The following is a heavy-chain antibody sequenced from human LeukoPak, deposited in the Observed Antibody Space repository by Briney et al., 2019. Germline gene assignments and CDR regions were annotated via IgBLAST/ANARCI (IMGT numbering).Heavy chain of an antibody. J-gene: IGHJ3*02. Sequence: PGGSLRLSCAASGFTFSSYAMSWVRQAPGKGLEWVAVISYDGSNKYYADSVKGRFTISRDNSKNTLYLQMNSLRAEDTAVYYCARGTRSGAFDIWGQGTMVTVSS. CDR3: ARGTRSGAFDI. D-gene: IGHD2-2*01. CDR1: GFTFSSYA. CDR2: ISYDGSNK. V-gene: IGHV3-30-3*01.